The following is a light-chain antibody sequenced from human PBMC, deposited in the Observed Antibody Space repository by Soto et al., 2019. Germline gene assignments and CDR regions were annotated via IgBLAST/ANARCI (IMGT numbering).Light chain of an antibody. J-gene: IGKJ1*01. Sequence: EIVMTQSPATLSVSPGERATLSCRASQSVSSNLAWYQQKPGQAPRLLIYGASTRATGIPARFSGSGSGTAYTLTIISLLAEDLAVYYCQQYNTWPPWTFGQGTKVEIK. CDR1: QSVSSN. V-gene: IGKV3-15*01. CDR3: QQYNTWPPWT. CDR2: GAS.